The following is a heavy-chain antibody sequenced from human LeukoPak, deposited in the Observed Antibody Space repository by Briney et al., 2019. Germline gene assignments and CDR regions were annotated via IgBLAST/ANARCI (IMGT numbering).Heavy chain of an antibody. J-gene: IGHJ4*02. CDR3: ARDGGYSGYFIDY. D-gene: IGHD5-12*01. CDR2: ISSSGSTI. V-gene: IGHV3-48*03. Sequence: PGGSLRLSCAASGFTFSSYEMNWVRQAPGKGLEWVSYISSSGSTIYYADSVKGRFTISRDNAKNSLYLQMNSLRAEDTAVYYCARDGGYSGYFIDYWAREPWSPSPQ. CDR1: GFTFSSYE.